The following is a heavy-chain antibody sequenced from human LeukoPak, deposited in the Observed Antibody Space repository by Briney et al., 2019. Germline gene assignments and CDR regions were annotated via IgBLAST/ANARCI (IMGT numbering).Heavy chain of an antibody. D-gene: IGHD1-14*01. CDR3: ARSNQADDY. V-gene: IGHV3-74*01. CDR2: INPGGSSI. J-gene: IGHJ4*02. CDR1: GFTLSTYW. Sequence: GGSLRLSCAASGFTLSTYWMHWVRQVPGKGLVWVARINPGGSSITYADSVKGRFTIARDNAKNTLYLQMDSLRAEDTGVYYCARSNQADDYWGQGTLVTVSS.